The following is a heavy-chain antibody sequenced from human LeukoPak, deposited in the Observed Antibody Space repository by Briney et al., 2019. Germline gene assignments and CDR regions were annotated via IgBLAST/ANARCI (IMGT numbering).Heavy chain of an antibody. J-gene: IGHJ4*02. D-gene: IGHD6-13*01. CDR2: VYYSGTT. Sequence: SEILSLTCTVSGGSVNGAYWSWIRQPPGKGLEWIGYVYYSGTTNYDPSFKGRVTISVDTSKNQFSLRLSSVTAADTAVYYCARDSPTAAGRTLFDYWGQGTLVTVSS. V-gene: IGHV4-59*02. CDR3: ARDSPTAAGRTLFDY. CDR1: GGSVNGAY.